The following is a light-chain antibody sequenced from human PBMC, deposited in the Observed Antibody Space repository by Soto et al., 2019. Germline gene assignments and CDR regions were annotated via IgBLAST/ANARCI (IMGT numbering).Light chain of an antibody. Sequence: EIVMTQSPATLSVSPGERATLSCRASQSVSTNLAWYHQKPGQAPRLLIYGASTRATGIPARFSGSGSGTEFTLTISSLQSGDFAVYYCQQYNNWPRTFGQGTKVDIK. V-gene: IGKV3-15*01. CDR1: QSVSTN. CDR3: QQYNNWPRT. CDR2: GAS. J-gene: IGKJ1*01.